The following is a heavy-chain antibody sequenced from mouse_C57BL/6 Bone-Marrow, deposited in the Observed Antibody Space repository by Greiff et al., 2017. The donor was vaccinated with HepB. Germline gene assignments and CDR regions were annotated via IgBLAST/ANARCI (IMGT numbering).Heavy chain of an antibody. CDR2: TFYSGIT. CDR1: GFSINSDCY. CDR3: ARAHYYYGSSTDYYAMDY. Sequence: EVKLMESGPSLVRPSQTLSLTCTVTGFSINSDCYWIWIRQFPGNKLEYIGYTFYSGITYYNPSLESRTYITRDTSKNQFSLKLSSVTTEDTATYYCARAHYYYGSSTDYYAMDYWGQGTSVTVSS. D-gene: IGHD1-1*01. J-gene: IGHJ4*01. V-gene: IGHV3-3*01.